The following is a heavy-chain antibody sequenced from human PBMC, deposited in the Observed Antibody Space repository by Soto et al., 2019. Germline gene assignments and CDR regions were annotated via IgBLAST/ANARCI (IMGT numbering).Heavy chain of an antibody. CDR1: GGSISEKY. J-gene: IGHJ5*02. CDR3: VASLAASGLNWLDP. Sequence: ETLSLTCIVSGGSISEKYWNWVRQPPGKGLEWIGLIFANGHTDYNPSLKSRVTMSVDASKNQFSLRRTSMTAADTAVYYCVASLAASGLNWLDPWGRGTLVTVSS. V-gene: IGHV4-4*07. D-gene: IGHD6-13*01. CDR2: IFANGHT.